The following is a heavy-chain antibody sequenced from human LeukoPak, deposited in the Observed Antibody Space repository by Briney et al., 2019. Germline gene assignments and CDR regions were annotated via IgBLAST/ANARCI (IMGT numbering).Heavy chain of an antibody. V-gene: IGHV3-23*01. J-gene: IGHJ6*02. CDR1: GFIFSNYV. Sequence: GGSLRLSCSPTGFIFSNYVMSWVRQAPGKGLEWVSGISGSGGTTYYADSVKGRFTISRDNSKNTLYLQMNSLRAEDTAVYYCARDSIAAAGNYYHYGLDVWGQGTTVTVSS. D-gene: IGHD6-13*01. CDR2: ISGSGGTT. CDR3: ARDSIAAAGNYYHYGLDV.